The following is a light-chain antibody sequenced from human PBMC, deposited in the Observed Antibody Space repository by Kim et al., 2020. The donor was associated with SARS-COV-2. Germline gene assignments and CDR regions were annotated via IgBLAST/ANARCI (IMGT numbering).Light chain of an antibody. Sequence: IWMTQSPSSLSASVGDRVTITCQASQNINKYLNWYQQKPGRAPKLLIYDASTLQTGVPSRFSGRGSGTDFSLTISSLQPEDVATYFCQEYDNLPALTFGGGTKVDIK. V-gene: IGKV1-33*01. CDR1: QNINKY. J-gene: IGKJ4*01. CDR3: QEYDNLPALT. CDR2: DAS.